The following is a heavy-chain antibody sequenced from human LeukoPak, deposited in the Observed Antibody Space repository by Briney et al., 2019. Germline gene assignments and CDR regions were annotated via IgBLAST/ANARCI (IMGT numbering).Heavy chain of an antibody. CDR2: INAGNGNT. J-gene: IGHJ4*02. CDR3: ARGQSAYCSSSSCYGGYFDY. V-gene: IGHV1-3*01. D-gene: IGHD2-2*01. CDR1: GYTFTSYA. Sequence: ASVKVSCKASGYTFTSYAMHWVRQAPGQRPEWMGWINAGNGNTNYSQKFQGRVTITRDTSASTAYMELSSLRPEDTAVYYCARGQSAYCSSSSCYGGYFDYWGQGTLVTGS.